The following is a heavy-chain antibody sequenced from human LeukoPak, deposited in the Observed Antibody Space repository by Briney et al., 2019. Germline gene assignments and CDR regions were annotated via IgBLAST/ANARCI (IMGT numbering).Heavy chain of an antibody. J-gene: IGHJ5*02. Sequence: SETLSLTCAVYGGSFSGYYWSWIRQPPGKGLEWIGEINHSGSTNYNPSLKSRVTISVDTSKNQFSLKLSSVTAADMAVYYCARGRHSSSWYENWFDPWGQGTLVTVSS. CDR1: GGSFSGYY. D-gene: IGHD6-13*01. V-gene: IGHV4-34*01. CDR2: INHSGST. CDR3: ARGRHSSSWYENWFDP.